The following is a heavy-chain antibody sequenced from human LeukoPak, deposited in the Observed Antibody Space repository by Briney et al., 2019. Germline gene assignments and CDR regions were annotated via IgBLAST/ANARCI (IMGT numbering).Heavy chain of an antibody. CDR1: GYTFINYG. CDR3: ARVGPHRKMATTRYHFDY. V-gene: IGHV1-18*01. D-gene: IGHD5-24*01. J-gene: IGHJ4*02. Sequence: ASVKVSCKASGYTFINYGISWVRQAPGQGLEWMGWISGYDGNTKYAQKLQGRVTMTTDTSTSTAYMELRSLRSDDTAVYYCARVGPHRKMATTRYHFDYWGQGTLVTVSS. CDR2: ISGYDGNT.